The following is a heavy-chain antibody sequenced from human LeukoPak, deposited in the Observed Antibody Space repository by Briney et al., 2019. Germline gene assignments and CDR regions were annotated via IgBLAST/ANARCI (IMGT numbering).Heavy chain of an antibody. V-gene: IGHV4-30-2*01. J-gene: IGHJ3*02. CDR1: GGSISSGGYY. CDR2: IYHSGST. D-gene: IGHD2-2*01. CDR3: ARYQDIVVVPAAVIGAFDI. Sequence: SQTLSLTCTVSGGSISSGGYYWSWIRQPPGKGLEWIGYIYHSGSTYYNPSLKSRVTISVDRSKNQFSLKLSSVTAADTAVYYCARYQDIVVVPAAVIGAFDIWGQGTMVTVSS.